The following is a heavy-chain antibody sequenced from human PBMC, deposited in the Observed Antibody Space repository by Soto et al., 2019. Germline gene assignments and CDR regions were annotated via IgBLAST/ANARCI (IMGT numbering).Heavy chain of an antibody. CDR2: INAGNGNT. J-gene: IGHJ5*02. V-gene: IGHV1-3*01. Sequence: ASGKVSCKASGYTFNSDGIHWWWQAPGHRPEWLGWINAGNGNTYYSEKFEGRVTFTRDTAATTVNMELTSLTSEDTAIYYCGRDQSGIGYYVDWFDPWGQGTLVTVSS. CDR1: GYTFNSDG. D-gene: IGHD3-10*02. CDR3: GRDQSGIGYYVDWFDP.